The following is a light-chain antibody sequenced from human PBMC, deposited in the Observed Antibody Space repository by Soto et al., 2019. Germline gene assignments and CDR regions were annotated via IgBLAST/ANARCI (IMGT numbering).Light chain of an antibody. CDR1: SSNIGAGYD. CDR3: QSYDGSLRAVV. V-gene: IGLV1-40*01. Sequence: QSVLTQPPSVSGTPGQRVTISCTGSSSNIGAGYDVHWYQLLPGTAPKLLIYGNNNRPSGVPDRFSGSKSGTSASLAITGLQAEDEADYYCQSYDGSLRAVVFGGGTKLTVL. CDR2: GNN. J-gene: IGLJ2*01.